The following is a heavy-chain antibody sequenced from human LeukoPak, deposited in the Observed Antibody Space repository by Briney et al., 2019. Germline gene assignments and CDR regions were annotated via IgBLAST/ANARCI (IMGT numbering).Heavy chain of an antibody. J-gene: IGHJ4*02. CDR3: ANSYTVTTSPFDY. Sequence: GGSLRLSCAASGFTVSSNDMSWVRQTPGKGLEWVSTISNSGGSTYNADSVKGRFTISRDNSKNTLYLQMNSLRAEDTAVYFCANSYTVTTSPFDYWGQGTLVSVSS. D-gene: IGHD4-17*01. CDR2: ISNSGGST. CDR1: GFTVSSND. V-gene: IGHV3-23*01.